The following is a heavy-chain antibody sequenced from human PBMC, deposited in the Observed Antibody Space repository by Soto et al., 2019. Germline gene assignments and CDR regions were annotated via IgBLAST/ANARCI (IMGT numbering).Heavy chain of an antibody. CDR2: ISYDGDNK. V-gene: IGHV3-30-3*01. CDR1: GFTFRNYA. CDR3: ARPWGQLSTYYYGMDT. J-gene: IGHJ6*02. D-gene: IGHD3-16*01. Sequence: GGSLRLSCAASGFTFRNYAMHWVRQAPGKGLEWVATISYDGDNKYYTDSVKGPFTISRDNSKNTLYLQMNSLRPEDTAVYYCARPWGQLSTYYYGMDTWDQGTTVTVSS.